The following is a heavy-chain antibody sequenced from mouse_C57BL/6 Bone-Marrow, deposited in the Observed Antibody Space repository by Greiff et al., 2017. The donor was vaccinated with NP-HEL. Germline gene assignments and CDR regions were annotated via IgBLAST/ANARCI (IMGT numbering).Heavy chain of an antibody. V-gene: IGHV1-54*01. Sequence: QVQLKESGAELVRPGTSVKVSCKASGYAFTNYLIEWVKQRPGQGLEWIGVINPGSGGTNYNEKFKGKATLTADKSSSTAYMQLSSLTSEDSAVYFCAREGYYGSSPRGYFDVWGTGTTVTVSS. D-gene: IGHD1-1*01. J-gene: IGHJ1*03. CDR2: INPGSGGT. CDR3: AREGYYGSSPRGYFDV. CDR1: GYAFTNYL.